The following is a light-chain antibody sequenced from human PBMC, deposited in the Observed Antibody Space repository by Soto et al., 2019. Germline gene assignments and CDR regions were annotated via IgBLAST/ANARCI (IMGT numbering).Light chain of an antibody. CDR3: QQGYSAPGT. CDR2: AAS. CDR1: QSISNY. J-gene: IGKJ2*01. V-gene: IGKV1-39*01. Sequence: DMQMTQSPSSLSASVGDRVTITCRASQSISNYVNWYQHKPGKAPKLLIYAASSLQSGVPSSFSGSGSGTDFTLTISSLQPEDFATYYCQQGYSAPGTFGPGTKLEIK.